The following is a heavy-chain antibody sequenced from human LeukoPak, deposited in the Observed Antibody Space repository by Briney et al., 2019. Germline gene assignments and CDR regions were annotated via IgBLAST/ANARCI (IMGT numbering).Heavy chain of an antibody. CDR1: GFTFSDYY. J-gene: IGHJ4*02. D-gene: IGHD3-10*01. CDR2: ISSSGSTI. V-gene: IGHV3-11*01. CDR3: ARDSVWSNRAHDY. Sequence: SGGSLRLSCAASGFTFSDYYMSWIRQAPGKGLEWVSYISSSGSTIYYADSVKGRFTISRDNAKNSLYLQMNSLRAEDTAVYYCARDSVWSNRAHDYWGQGTLVTVSS.